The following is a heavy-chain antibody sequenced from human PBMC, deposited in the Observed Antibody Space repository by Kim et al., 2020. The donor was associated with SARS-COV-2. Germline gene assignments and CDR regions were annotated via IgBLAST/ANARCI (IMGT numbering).Heavy chain of an antibody. CDR1: GDTFTSYA. V-gene: IGHV1-3*01. D-gene: IGHD3-10*01. CDR2: INAGNGNT. CDR3: AGDERYNTYYYGSGSYSAN. Sequence: ASVKVSCKASGDTFTSYAMHWVRQAPGQRLEWMGWINAGNGNTKYSQKFQGRVTITRDTSANTAYMELSSLRSEDTAVYYCAGDERYNTYYYGSGSYSANWGQGTLVTVSS. J-gene: IGHJ4*02.